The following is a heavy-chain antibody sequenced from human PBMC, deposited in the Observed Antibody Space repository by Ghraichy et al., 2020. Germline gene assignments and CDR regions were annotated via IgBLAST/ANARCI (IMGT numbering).Heavy chain of an antibody. J-gene: IGHJ4*02. CDR2: FYYSGSN. V-gene: IGHV4-30-4*07. CDR3: ARENGDSLYFDY. CDR1: GGSISSGGYS. Sequence: SQTLSLPCAVSGGSISSGGYSWSWIRQPPGKGLEWIAYFYYSGSNYYNQSLKSRVTISVDTSKNQFSLKLSSVTAADTAVYYCARENGDSLYFDYWGQGTLVTVSS. D-gene: IGHD4-17*01.